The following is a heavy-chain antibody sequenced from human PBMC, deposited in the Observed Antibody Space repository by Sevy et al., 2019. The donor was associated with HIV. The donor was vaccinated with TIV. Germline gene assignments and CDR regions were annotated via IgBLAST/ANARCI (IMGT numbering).Heavy chain of an antibody. Sequence: GGSLRLSCAASGFAFNDYSMSWIRQAPGKGLEWVATLSFACGKINYADSVKGRFTISRVNSKNSFYLQMDNLRVEDTALYYCAREGCTRPRDYWGQGTRVTVSS. CDR1: GFAFNDYS. CDR3: AREGCTRPRDY. CDR2: LSFACGKI. V-gene: IGHV3-23*01. J-gene: IGHJ4*02. D-gene: IGHD2-8*01.